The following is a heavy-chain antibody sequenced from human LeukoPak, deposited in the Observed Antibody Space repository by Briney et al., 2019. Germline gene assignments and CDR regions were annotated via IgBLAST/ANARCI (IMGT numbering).Heavy chain of an antibody. J-gene: IGHJ4*02. CDR3: ARRVPNQVITDYFDY. CDR2: INAGNGNT. CDR1: GYTFTSYA. D-gene: IGHD3-16*01. V-gene: IGHV1-3*01. Sequence: ASVKVSCKASGYTFTSYAMHWLRQAPGQRLEWMGWINAGNGNTKYSQKFQGRVTITRDTSASTAYMELSSLRAEDTAVYYCARRVPNQVITDYFDYWGQGTLVTVSS.